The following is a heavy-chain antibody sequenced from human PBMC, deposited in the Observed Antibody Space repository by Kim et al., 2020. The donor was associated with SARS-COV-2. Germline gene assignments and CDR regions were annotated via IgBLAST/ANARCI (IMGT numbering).Heavy chain of an antibody. D-gene: IGHD5-12*01. J-gene: IGHJ4*02. CDR3: AREYSGYDFALDY. V-gene: IGHV4-61*02. Sequence: SETLSLTCTVSGGSISSGSYYWSWIRQPAGKGLEWIGRLYTSGRTDYNPSLKSRVTISRDTSRNQFSLKLSSVTAADTTVYYCAREYSGYDFALDYWGQGTLVTVSS. CDR1: GGSISSGSYY. CDR2: LYTSGRT.